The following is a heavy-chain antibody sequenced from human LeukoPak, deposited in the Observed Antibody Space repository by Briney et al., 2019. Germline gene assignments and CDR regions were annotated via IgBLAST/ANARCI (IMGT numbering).Heavy chain of an antibody. Sequence: GGSLRLSCAASGFTFSSYAMSWVRQAPGKGLEWVSAISGSGGSTYYADSVKGRFTISRDNAKNSLYLQMNSLRAEDTAVYYCAKDQAYGSGSYYDYWGQGTLVTVSS. D-gene: IGHD3-10*01. CDR2: ISGSGGST. CDR3: AKDQAYGSGSYYDY. V-gene: IGHV3-23*01. J-gene: IGHJ4*02. CDR1: GFTFSSYA.